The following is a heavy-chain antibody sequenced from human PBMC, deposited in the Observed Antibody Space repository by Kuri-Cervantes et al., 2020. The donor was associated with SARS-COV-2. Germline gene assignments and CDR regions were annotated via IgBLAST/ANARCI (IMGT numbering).Heavy chain of an antibody. V-gene: IGHV4-39*07. J-gene: IGHJ5*02. D-gene: IGHD6-13*01. CDR1: GGFISSSSYY. CDR2: IYYSGST. CDR3: ARSGSSWSRLTHREGWYDP. Sequence: GSLRLSCTVSGGFISSSSYYWGWIRQPPGKGLEWIGSIYYSGSTYYNPSLKSRVTISVDTSKDQFSLKLSTVTAADTAVYYCARSGSSWSRLTHREGWYDPGGQGPLVTVSS.